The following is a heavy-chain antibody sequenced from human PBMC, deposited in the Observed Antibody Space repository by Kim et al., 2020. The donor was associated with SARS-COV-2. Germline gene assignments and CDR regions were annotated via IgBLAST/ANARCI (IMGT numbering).Heavy chain of an antibody. V-gene: IGHV1-18*01. CDR3: ARVAGFGSGCPFDY. D-gene: IGHD3-10*01. CDR2: ISNYNGNT. Sequence: ASVKVSCKTSGYTFSSYSMTWVRQAPGQGLEWMGRISNYNGNTIYVRRLQGRVTMTTDTSTSTAYMELRSLASEDTAVYSCARVAGFGSGCPFDYWGQGT. J-gene: IGHJ4*02. CDR1: GYTFSSYS.